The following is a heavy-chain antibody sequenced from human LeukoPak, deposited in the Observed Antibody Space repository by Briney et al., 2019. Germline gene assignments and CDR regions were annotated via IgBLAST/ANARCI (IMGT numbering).Heavy chain of an antibody. D-gene: IGHD4-17*01. CDR2: IYYSGST. V-gene: IGHV4-31*03. CDR1: SGSISSGGYY. J-gene: IGHJ3*02. Sequence: PSQTLSLTCTVSSGSISSGGYYWSWIRQHPGKGLEWIGYIYYSGSTYYNPSLKSRVTISVDTSKNQFSLKLSSVTAADTAVYYCAIYTVTTPGSAFDIWGQGTMVTVSS. CDR3: AIYTVTTPGSAFDI.